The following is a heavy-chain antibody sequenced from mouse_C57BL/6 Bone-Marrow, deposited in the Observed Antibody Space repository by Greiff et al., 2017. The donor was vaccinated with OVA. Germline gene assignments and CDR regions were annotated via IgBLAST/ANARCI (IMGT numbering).Heavy chain of an antibody. J-gene: IGHJ1*03. Sequence: QVHVKQSGAELVRPGASVKLSCKASGYTFTDYYINWVKQRPGQGLEWIARIYPGSGNTYYNEKFKGKATLTAEKSSSTAYMQLSSLTSEDSAVYFCARGARWYFDVWGTGTTVTVSS. CDR3: ARGARWYFDV. CDR2: IYPGSGNT. CDR1: GYTFTDYY. V-gene: IGHV1-76*01. D-gene: IGHD3-1*01.